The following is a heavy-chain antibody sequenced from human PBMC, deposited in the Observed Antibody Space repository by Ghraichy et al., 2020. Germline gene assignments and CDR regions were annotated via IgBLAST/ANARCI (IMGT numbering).Heavy chain of an antibody. J-gene: IGHJ6*02. V-gene: IGHV3-49*03. Sequence: GESLNISCTGSGFIFEDYTMSWFRQAPGKGLEWLGFIKRKAFGGTTEYAASVKDRFNISRDESKSIAYLQLTSLKTEDTGTYYCARRRKTGDFWSGFYYHYGMDVWGQGTSVIVSS. CDR1: GFIFEDYT. CDR3: ARRRKTGDFWSGFYYHYGMDV. CDR2: IKRKAFGGTT. D-gene: IGHD3-3*01.